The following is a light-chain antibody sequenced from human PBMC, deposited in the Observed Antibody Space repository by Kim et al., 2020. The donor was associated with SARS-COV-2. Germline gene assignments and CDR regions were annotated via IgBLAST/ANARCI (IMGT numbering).Light chain of an antibody. V-gene: IGLV2-14*03. CDR1: SSDVGGSNS. J-gene: IGLJ2*01. CDR2: DVS. CDR3: NSYTSSNTWV. Sequence: GQSITTPCIGTSSDVGGSNSVSWYQHHPGTAPKILIYDVSGRPSGVSNRFSGSKSGNMASLTISGLQAEDEADYYCNSYTSSNTWVFGGGTQLTVL.